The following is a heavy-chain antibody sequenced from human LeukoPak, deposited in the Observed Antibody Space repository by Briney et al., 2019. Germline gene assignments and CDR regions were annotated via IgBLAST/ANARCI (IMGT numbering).Heavy chain of an antibody. V-gene: IGHV3-20*04. CDR3: AKDPRATTLYYFDY. Sequence: GGSLRLSCAASGFTFDDYGMSWVRQAPGKGLEWVSGINWNGGSTGYADSVKGRFTISRDNAKNSLYLQMNSLRAEDTALYYCAKDPRATTLYYFDYWGQGTLVTVSS. J-gene: IGHJ4*02. D-gene: IGHD1-26*01. CDR2: INWNGGST. CDR1: GFTFDDYG.